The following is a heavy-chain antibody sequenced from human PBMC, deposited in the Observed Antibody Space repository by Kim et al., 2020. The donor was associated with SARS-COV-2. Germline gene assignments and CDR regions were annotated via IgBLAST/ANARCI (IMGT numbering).Heavy chain of an antibody. Sequence: RYSPSLKSRLTITKDTSKNQVVLTMTNMDPVDTATYYCAQTLFGTDAFDIWGQGTMVTVSS. CDR3: AQTLFGTDAFDI. J-gene: IGHJ3*02. D-gene: IGHD3-10*02. V-gene: IGHV2-5*01.